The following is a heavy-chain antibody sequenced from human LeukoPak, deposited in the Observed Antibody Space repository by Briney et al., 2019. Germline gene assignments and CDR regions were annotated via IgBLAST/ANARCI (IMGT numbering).Heavy chain of an antibody. D-gene: IGHD3-22*01. J-gene: IGHJ4*02. CDR2: IYYSGST. Sequence: SETLSLTCTVSGGSISSYYWSWIRQPPGKGLEWIGYIYYSGSTNYNPSLKSRVTISVDTSKNQFSLKLSSVTAADTAVYYCAREVDSSGYYADYWGQGTLVTVSS. CDR1: GGSISSYY. V-gene: IGHV4-59*12. CDR3: AREVDSSGYYADY.